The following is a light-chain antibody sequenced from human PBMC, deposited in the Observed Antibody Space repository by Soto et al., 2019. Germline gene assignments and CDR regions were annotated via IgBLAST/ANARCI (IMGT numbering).Light chain of an antibody. Sequence: QSALTQPRSVSGSPGQSVTISCTGTSSDVGGYNYVSWHQQHPDKAPKLMIYDVSKRPSGVPDRFSGSKSGNTASLTISGLQDEDEADYYCCSYAGSFLVVFGGGTKVTVL. V-gene: IGLV2-11*01. J-gene: IGLJ2*01. CDR1: SSDVGGYNY. CDR3: CSYAGSFLVV. CDR2: DVS.